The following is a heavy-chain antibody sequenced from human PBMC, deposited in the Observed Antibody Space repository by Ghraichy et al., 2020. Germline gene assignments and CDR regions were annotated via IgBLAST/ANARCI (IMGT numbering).Heavy chain of an antibody. V-gene: IGHV4-39*07. CDR1: GGSISSSSFY. CDR2: IYYSGST. CDR3: ARDGSSVYDWSIGMDV. Sequence: SQTLSLTCTVSGGSISSSSFYWGWIRQPPGKGLEWIGSIYYSGSTYYNPSLKSRVTISVDTSQNQFCLKLSSLTAADTAVDYCARDGSSVYDWSIGMDVWGKGTTVAGSS. J-gene: IGHJ6*04. D-gene: IGHD5/OR15-5a*01.